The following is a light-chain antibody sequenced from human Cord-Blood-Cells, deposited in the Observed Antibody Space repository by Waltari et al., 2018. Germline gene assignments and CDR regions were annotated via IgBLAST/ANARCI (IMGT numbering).Light chain of an antibody. V-gene: IGKV3-20*01. J-gene: IGKJ1*01. CDR2: GAS. Sequence: EIVLTQSPGTLSLSQGGRDALSCRASQSVSSSYLAWYQQKPGQAPRLLIYGASSRATGIPDRFSGSGSGTDFTLTISRLEPEDFAVYYCQQYGSSPRTFGQGTKVEIK. CDR1: QSVSSSY. CDR3: QQYGSSPRT.